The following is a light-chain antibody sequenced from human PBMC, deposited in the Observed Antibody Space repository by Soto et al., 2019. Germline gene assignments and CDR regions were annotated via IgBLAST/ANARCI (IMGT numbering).Light chain of an antibody. CDR2: DVS. V-gene: IGLV2-14*03. Sequence: QSVLTQPASVSGSPGQSITISCAGTSSDIGAYKYVSWYQHHPGKGPKLIIYDVSERPLGVSDRFSGSKSGNTASLTISGLQAEDEADYFCTSYTGSATVEYAFGTGTQLTVL. CDR3: TSYTGSATVEYA. J-gene: IGLJ6*01. CDR1: SSDIGAYKY.